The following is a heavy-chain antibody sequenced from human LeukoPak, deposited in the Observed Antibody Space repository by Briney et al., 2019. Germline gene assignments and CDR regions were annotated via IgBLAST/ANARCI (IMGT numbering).Heavy chain of an antibody. J-gene: IGHJ5*02. D-gene: IGHD3-10*01. V-gene: IGHV3-23*01. CDR2: ISGSVGST. CDR1: GFTFSIYA. CDR3: AKGKWFGES. Sequence: GASLRLSCAASGFTFSIYAMSSVRQAPGKGLEWVSAISGSVGSTYYADSVKGRFTISRDNSKSTLYLQMNSLRAEDTAVYYCAKGKWFGESLGQGTLVTVSS.